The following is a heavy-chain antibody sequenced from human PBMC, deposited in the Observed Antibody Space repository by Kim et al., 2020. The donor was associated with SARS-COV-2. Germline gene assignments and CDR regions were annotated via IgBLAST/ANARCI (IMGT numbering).Heavy chain of an antibody. CDR3: ASPTTIAVAEVDY. V-gene: IGHV4-39*01. Sequence: SETLSLTCTVSGGSISSSSYYWGWIRQPPGKGLEWIGSIYYSGSTYYNPSLKSRVTISVDTSKNQFSLKLSSVTAADTAVYYCASPTTIAVAEVDYWGQGTLVTVSS. D-gene: IGHD6-19*01. CDR1: GGSISSSSYY. CDR2: IYYSGST. J-gene: IGHJ4*02.